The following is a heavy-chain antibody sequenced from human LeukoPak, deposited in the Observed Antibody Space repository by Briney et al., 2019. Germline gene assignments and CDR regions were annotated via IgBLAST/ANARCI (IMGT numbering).Heavy chain of an antibody. Sequence: GGSLRLSCVASGFTFSSYAMNWVRQAPGKGLEWVSAISGSGGNTYYADSVKGRFSISRDNAKNSLYLQMNSLRAEDTAVYYCARYRSGSHFDYWGQGTLVTVSS. V-gene: IGHV3-23*01. CDR2: ISGSGGNT. D-gene: IGHD1-26*01. J-gene: IGHJ4*02. CDR3: ARYRSGSHFDY. CDR1: GFTFSSYA.